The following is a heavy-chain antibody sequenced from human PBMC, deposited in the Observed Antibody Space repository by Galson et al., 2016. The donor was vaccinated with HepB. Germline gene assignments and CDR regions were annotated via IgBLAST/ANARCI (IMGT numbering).Heavy chain of an antibody. J-gene: IGHJ6*02. CDR2: IFYRGST. CDR1: GGSINSTSYY. CDR3: ARGGAAIPGYYYRGMDV. V-gene: IGHV4-39*07. Sequence: SETLSLTCTVSGGSINSTSYYWGWIRQPPGKGLEWIGSIFYRGSTYNNPSLKSRVTISIDTSKNQFSLKMSSVTAADTAVYYCARGGAAIPGYYYRGMDVWGQGTTVTVSS. D-gene: IGHD2-21*02.